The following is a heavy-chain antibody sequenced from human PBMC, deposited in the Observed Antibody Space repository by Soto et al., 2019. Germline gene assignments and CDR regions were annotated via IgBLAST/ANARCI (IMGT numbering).Heavy chain of an antibody. J-gene: IGHJ4*02. D-gene: IGHD6-13*01. V-gene: IGHV3-23*01. Sequence: EVQLLESGGDLVQPGGSLRLSCAASGFTFSNYAMSWVRQAPGKGLEWVSATSGSGGSTYYADYVKGRFTISRDNSKNTLYLQMNSLRAEDTAVYYCAKGASSWYNYFDYWGQGTLVTVSS. CDR3: AKGASSWYNYFDY. CDR1: GFTFSNYA. CDR2: TSGSGGST.